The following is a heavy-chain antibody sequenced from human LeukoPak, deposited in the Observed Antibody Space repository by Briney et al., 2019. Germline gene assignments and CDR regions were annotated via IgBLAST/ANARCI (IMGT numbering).Heavy chain of an antibody. CDR3: ARVAAAGTKFDY. D-gene: IGHD6-13*01. V-gene: IGHV4-39*07. Sequence: SETLSLTCTVSGGSITSNSYYWGWIRQPPGRGLEWIGSIYYSGSTYYNPSLKSRVTISVDTSKNQFSLKLSSVTAADTAVYYCARVAAAGTKFDYWGQGTLVTVSS. CDR2: IYYSGST. CDR1: GGSITSNSYY. J-gene: IGHJ4*02.